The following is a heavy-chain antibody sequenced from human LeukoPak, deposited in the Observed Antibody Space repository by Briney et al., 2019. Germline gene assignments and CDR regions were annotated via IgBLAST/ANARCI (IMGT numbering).Heavy chain of an antibody. CDR2: INPNSGGT. CDR1: GYTFTGYY. CDR3: ARGHTHSSGWYTVDY. V-gene: IGHV1-2*02. D-gene: IGHD6-19*01. J-gene: IGHJ4*02. Sequence: GASVKVSCKASGYTFTGYYMHWVRQAPGQGLEWMGWINPNSGGTNYAQKFQGRVTMTRDTSISTAYMELSRLRSDDTAVYYSARGHTHSSGWYTVDYWGQGTLVTVSS.